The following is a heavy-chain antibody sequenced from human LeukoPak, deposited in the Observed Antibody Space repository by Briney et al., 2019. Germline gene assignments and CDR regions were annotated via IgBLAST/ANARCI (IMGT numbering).Heavy chain of an antibody. CDR1: GYSISSGYY. CDR3: AREAERWLQLDYYYYMDV. Sequence: PSETLSLTCTVSGYSISSGYYWGWIRQPPGKGLEWIGSIYHSGSTYYNPSLKSRVTISVDTSKNQFSLKLSSVTAADTAVYYCAREAERWLQLDYYYYMDVWGKGTTVTISS. D-gene: IGHD5-24*01. CDR2: IYHSGST. V-gene: IGHV4-38-2*02. J-gene: IGHJ6*03.